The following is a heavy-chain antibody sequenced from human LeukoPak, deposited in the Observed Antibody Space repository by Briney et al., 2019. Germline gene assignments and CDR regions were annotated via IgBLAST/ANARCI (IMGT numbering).Heavy chain of an antibody. CDR2: ISGSSRST. Sequence: GGSLRLSCAASGFTFHNNGMSWVRQAPGKGLEWVSAISGSSRSTYHAESVKGRFTISRDNSKNTLFLQMNSLRAEDTAVYYCARGAGGTTYPYYYYMDVWGKGTTVTVSS. CDR3: ARGAGGTTYPYYYYMDV. CDR1: GFTFHNNG. V-gene: IGHV3-23*01. J-gene: IGHJ6*03. D-gene: IGHD1-7*01.